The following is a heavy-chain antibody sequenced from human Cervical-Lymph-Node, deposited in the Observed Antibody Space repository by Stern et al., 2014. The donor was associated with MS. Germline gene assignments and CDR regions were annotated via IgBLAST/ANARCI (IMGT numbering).Heavy chain of an antibody. V-gene: IGHV7-4-1*02. CDR2: INTNPGNP. CDR3: ARDLRDISGYYLDS. CDR1: GYSFNRYA. J-gene: IGHJ4*02. Sequence: QVQLVQSGSELRKPGASVKVSCKASGYSFNRYAVTWVRQAPGQGLQLLGWINTNPGNPTDAQGFTGRFVFSLDTSVSTTYLHISSLKAEDTAVYYCARDLRDISGYYLDSWGQGSLVTVSS. D-gene: IGHD3-22*01.